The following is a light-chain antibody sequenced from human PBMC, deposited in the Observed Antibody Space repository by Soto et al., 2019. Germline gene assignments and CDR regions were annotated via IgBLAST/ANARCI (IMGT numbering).Light chain of an antibody. CDR1: TSDVGGYNY. CDR3: SSYTSSSTYV. Sequence: QPASVSGSPGQSITISCTGTTSDVGGYNYVSWYQQHPGKAPKLMIYDVSNRPSGVSNRFSGSKSGNTASLTISGLQAEDEADYYCSSYTSSSTYVFGTGTKLTVL. V-gene: IGLV2-14*03. CDR2: DVS. J-gene: IGLJ1*01.